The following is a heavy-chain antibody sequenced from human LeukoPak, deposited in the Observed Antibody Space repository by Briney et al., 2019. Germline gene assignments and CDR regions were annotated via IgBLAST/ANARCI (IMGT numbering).Heavy chain of an antibody. CDR3: AGGPYDRGYWFDP. J-gene: IGHJ5*02. CDR2: IYTSGST. V-gene: IGHV4-61*02. Sequence: SETLSLTCTVSGGSISSGSYYWSWIRQPAGKGLEWIGRIYTSGSTNYNPSLKSRVSITQDTSKNQFSLKLTSVTVADTAVYYCAGGPYDRGYWFDPWGQGTLVTVSS. CDR1: GGSISSGSYY. D-gene: IGHD2-15*01.